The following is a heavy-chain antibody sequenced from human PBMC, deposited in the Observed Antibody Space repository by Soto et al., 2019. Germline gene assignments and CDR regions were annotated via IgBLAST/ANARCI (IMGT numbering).Heavy chain of an antibody. CDR2: FYYSGST. J-gene: IGHJ4*02. CDR1: GGSISSYY. D-gene: IGHD6-19*01. Sequence: SETLSLTCTVSGGSISSYYWSWIRQPPGKGLEWIGYFYYSGSTNYNPSLKSRVTISVDTSKNQFSLKLSSVTAADTAVYYCARGGWKLFDYWGQGTPVTASS. V-gene: IGHV4-59*01. CDR3: ARGGWKLFDY.